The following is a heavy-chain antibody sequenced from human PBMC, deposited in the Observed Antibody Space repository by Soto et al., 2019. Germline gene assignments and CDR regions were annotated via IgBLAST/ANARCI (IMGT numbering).Heavy chain of an antibody. Sequence: PGGSLRLSCLASGFTFSSYSMNWVRQAPGKGLEWVSYISSSSSTIYYADSVKGRFTISRDNAKNSLYLQMNSLRDEDTAVYYCASAYYYDSSGYYTTTPLFDYWGQGTLVTVSS. J-gene: IGHJ4*02. CDR3: ASAYYYDSSGYYTTTPLFDY. CDR2: ISSSSSTI. CDR1: GFTFSSYS. V-gene: IGHV3-48*02. D-gene: IGHD3-22*01.